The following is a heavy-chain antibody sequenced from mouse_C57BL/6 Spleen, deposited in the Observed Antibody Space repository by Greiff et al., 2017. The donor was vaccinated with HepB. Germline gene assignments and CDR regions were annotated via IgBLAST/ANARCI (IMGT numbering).Heavy chain of an antibody. D-gene: IGHD2-9*01. CDR1: GFTFSSYA. J-gene: IGHJ4*01. CDR2: ISDGGSYT. Sequence: EVQVVESGGGLVKPGGSLKLSCAASGFTFSSYAMSWVRQTPEKRLEWVATISDGGSYTYYPDNVKGRFTISRDNAKNNLYLQMSHLKSEDTAMYYVAMVLLRFPYAMDYWGQGTSVTVSS. V-gene: IGHV5-4*01. CDR3: AMVLLRFPYAMDY.